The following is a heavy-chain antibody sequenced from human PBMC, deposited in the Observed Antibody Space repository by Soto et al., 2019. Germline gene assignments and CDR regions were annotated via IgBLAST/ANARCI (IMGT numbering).Heavy chain of an antibody. Sequence: PSETLSLTCTVSGASISVHSYYWTWIRQPPGKGLEWIGSSYYSGTTYFNPSLKSRATISVDTSKNQFSLRLTSVTAADTGVYYCARGHSSRSGYYDVAWGQGTLVTVSS. CDR1: GASISVHSYY. V-gene: IGHV4-39*07. CDR2: SYYSGTT. CDR3: ARGHSSRSGYYDVA. J-gene: IGHJ5*02. D-gene: IGHD3-22*01.